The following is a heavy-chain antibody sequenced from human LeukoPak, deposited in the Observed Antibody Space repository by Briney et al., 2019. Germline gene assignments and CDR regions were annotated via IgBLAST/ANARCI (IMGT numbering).Heavy chain of an antibody. Sequence: GGSLRLSCAASEFTFRTYWMSWVRQAPGKGLEWVANINQDGSEIYYVDSVKGRFTISRDNAKNSLYVQMNSLTAEDTAVYYCVRDGDPTYYYDSSVYGYFDYWGQGALVTVSS. J-gene: IGHJ4*02. V-gene: IGHV3-7*01. CDR3: VRDGDPTYYYDSSVYGYFDY. CDR2: INQDGSEI. D-gene: IGHD3-22*01. CDR1: EFTFRTYW.